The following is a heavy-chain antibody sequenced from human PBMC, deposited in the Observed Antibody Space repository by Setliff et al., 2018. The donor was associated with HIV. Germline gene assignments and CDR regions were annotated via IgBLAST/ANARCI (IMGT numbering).Heavy chain of an antibody. CDR2: VYYSGTT. CDR1: GGSISTYY. J-gene: IGHJ4*02. Sequence: PSETLSLTCTVSGGSISTYYWSWIRQPPGKGLEWIGYVYYSGTTNYNPSLKSRVTISVDTSKNQFSLSLNSMTAADTAVYYCARNHLFNVFDYWGQGTLVTVSS. D-gene: IGHD1-1*01. V-gene: IGHV4-59*03. CDR3: ARNHLFNVFDY.